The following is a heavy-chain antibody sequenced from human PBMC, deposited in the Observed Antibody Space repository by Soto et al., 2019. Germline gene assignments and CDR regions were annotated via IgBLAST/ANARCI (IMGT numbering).Heavy chain of an antibody. Sequence: QVQLVESGGGVVQPGRSLRLSCAASGFTFSSYGMHWVRQAPGKGLEWVAVIWYDGSNKYYADSVKGRFTISRDNSKNTLYLQMNSLRAEDTAVYYCARVDYYYYGMDVCGQGTTVTVSS. CDR2: IWYDGSNK. J-gene: IGHJ6*02. CDR3: ARVDYYYYGMDV. V-gene: IGHV3-33*01. CDR1: GFTFSSYG.